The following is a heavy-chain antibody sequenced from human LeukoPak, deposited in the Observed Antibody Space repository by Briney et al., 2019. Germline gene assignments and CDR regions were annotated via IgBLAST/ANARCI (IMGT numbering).Heavy chain of an antibody. J-gene: IGHJ3*02. CDR2: FDPEDGET. Sequence: ASVKVSCKVSGYTLTELSMHWVRQAPGKGLEWMGGFDPEDGETIYAQKFQSRVTMTEDTSTDTAYMELSSLRSEDTAVYYCAGGTYYYDMNFDAFDIWGQGTMVTVSS. V-gene: IGHV1-24*01. CDR3: AGGTYYYDMNFDAFDI. CDR1: GYTLTELS. D-gene: IGHD3-22*01.